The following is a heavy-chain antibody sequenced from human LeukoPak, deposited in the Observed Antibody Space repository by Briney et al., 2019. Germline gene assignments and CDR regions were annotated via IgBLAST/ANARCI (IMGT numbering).Heavy chain of an antibody. V-gene: IGHV3-23*01. CDR1: GFTFSSYA. CDR3: AKSQSGWYSFDY. Sequence: GGSLRLSCEASGFTFSSYAMSWVRQAPGKGLEWVSAISGSGGSTYYADSVKGRFTISRDSSKNTLYLQMNSLRAEDTAVYYCAKSQSGWYSFDYWGQGALVTVSS. J-gene: IGHJ4*02. D-gene: IGHD6-19*01. CDR2: ISGSGGST.